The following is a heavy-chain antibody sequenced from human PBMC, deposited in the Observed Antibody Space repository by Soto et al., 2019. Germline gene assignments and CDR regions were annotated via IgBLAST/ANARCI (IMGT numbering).Heavy chain of an antibody. J-gene: IGHJ3*02. CDR3: ARGGGVGVAGSAAFDM. V-gene: IGHV1-2*02. Sequence: QLHLVQSGAVVKKPGASVTVSCSASGYPVTAYYMHWVRQAPGRGLEWMGGINPATGAAKYTQTFQGRVTMPGDTSTSTVFRELSGLTSEDTAVFYWARGGGVGVAGSAAFDMWGQGTLVTVSS. CDR1: GYPVTAYY. D-gene: IGHD3-3*01. CDR2: INPATGAA.